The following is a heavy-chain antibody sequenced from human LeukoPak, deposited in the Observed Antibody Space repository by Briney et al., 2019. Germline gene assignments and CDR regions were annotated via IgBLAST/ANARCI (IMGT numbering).Heavy chain of an antibody. Sequence: GASVKVSCKASGYTFTSYGISWVRQAPRQGLEWMGWINGYNGNTNYAQKLQGRVTMTTDTSTSTAYMELRSLRSDDTAVYYCARDGNVLRFLEWLSNSGYFDYWGQGTLVTVSS. CDR3: ARDGNVLRFLEWLSNSGYFDY. CDR1: GYTFTSYG. CDR2: INGYNGNT. V-gene: IGHV1-18*01. D-gene: IGHD3-3*01. J-gene: IGHJ4*02.